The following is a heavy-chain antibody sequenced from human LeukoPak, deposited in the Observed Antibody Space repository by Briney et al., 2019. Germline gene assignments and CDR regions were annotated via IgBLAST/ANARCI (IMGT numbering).Heavy chain of an antibody. Sequence: ASVKVSCKASGFTFSNSAFQWVRQARGQRLEWIGWIVVGSDSTKYAQKFQERVSITRDMSTSTVYMELSSLRSEDTAVYYCTAEIYRGHVYSYYYGMDVWGQGTTVTV. CDR1: GFTFSNSA. CDR2: IVVGSDST. CDR3: TAEIYRGHVYSYYYGMDV. V-gene: IGHV1-58*01. D-gene: IGHD5-12*01. J-gene: IGHJ6*02.